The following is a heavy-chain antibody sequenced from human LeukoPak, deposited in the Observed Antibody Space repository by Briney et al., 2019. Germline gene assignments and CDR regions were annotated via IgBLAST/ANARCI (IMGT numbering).Heavy chain of an antibody. CDR2: IYPADSDT. CDR1: GYRITSNW. CDR3: TRRYADYFDY. J-gene: IGHJ4*02. V-gene: IGHV5-51*01. Sequence: GESLKISCKGSGYRITSNWIAWVRQMPGNGLEWMGIIYPADSDTRYSPSFQGQVTISADKSVNTAYLQWSSLKASDTAIYYCTRRYADYFDYWGQGTLVTVSS. D-gene: IGHD5-18*01.